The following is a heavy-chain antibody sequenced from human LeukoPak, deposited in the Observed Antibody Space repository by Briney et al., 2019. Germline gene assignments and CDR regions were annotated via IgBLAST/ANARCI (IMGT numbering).Heavy chain of an antibody. J-gene: IGHJ4*02. CDR1: GFTFSDYY. Sequence: GGSLRLSCAASGFTFSDYYMSWIRQAPGKGLEWVSYISSSGSTIYYADSVKGRFTISRDNAKNSLYLQMNSLRAEDTAVYYCAAYNFHYYESSNYWGQGTLVTVSS. CDR3: AAYNFHYYESSNY. V-gene: IGHV3-11*01. CDR2: ISSSGSTI. D-gene: IGHD3-22*01.